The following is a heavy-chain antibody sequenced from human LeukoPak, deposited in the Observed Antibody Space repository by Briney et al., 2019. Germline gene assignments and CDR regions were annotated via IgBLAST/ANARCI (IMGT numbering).Heavy chain of an antibody. V-gene: IGHV1-18*01. CDR1: GYTFTSNG. CDR2: ISAYNGNT. J-gene: IGHJ4*02. CDR3: ARLWIAVASKLISFDY. Sequence: ASVKVSCKASGYTFTSNGITWVRQAPGQGLEWMGWISAYNGNTNYAKKLQGRVTMTTDTSTSIAYMELRSLRSDDTAVYYCARLWIAVASKLISFDYWGQGTLVTVSS. D-gene: IGHD6-19*01.